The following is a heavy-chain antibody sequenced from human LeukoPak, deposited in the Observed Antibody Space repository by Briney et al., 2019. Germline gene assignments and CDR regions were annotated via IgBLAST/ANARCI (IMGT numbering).Heavy chain of an antibody. CDR2: CDPEDGET. Sequence: ASVEVSCKVSGYTLTELSMHWVRQAPGKGLEWMGGCDPEDGETIYAQKFQGRVTMTEDTSTDTAYMELSSLRSEDTAVYYCATAGDDYGANRGDYWGQGTLVTVSS. CDR1: GYTLTELS. D-gene: IGHD4-17*01. J-gene: IGHJ4*02. V-gene: IGHV1-24*01. CDR3: ATAGDDYGANRGDY.